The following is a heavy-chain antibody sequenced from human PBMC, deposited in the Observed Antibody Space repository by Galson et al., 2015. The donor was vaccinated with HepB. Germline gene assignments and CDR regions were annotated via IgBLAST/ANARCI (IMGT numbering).Heavy chain of an antibody. Sequence: SVKVSCKVSGYTFTGYYMHWVRQAPGQGLEWMGRINPNSGGTNYAQKFQGRVTMTRDTSISTAYMELSRLRSDDTAVYYCARDRRTGTTGLNWFDPWGQGTLVTVSS. J-gene: IGHJ5*02. CDR3: ARDRRTGTTGLNWFDP. CDR1: GYTFTGYY. V-gene: IGHV1-2*06. D-gene: IGHD1-7*01. CDR2: INPNSGGT.